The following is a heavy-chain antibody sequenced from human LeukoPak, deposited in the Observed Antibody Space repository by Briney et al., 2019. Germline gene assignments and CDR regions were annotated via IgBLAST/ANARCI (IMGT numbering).Heavy chain of an antibody. D-gene: IGHD6-6*01. J-gene: IGHJ5*02. CDR2: TYYRSRWYN. CDR3: AGFNSSSKWFDP. Sequence: SQTLSLTCAISGDSVSSNSAAWNWCRQSPSRGLEWLGRTYYRSRWYNDYAVSVKSRITINPDTSKNQFSLQLNSVTPEDTAVYYCAGFNSSSKWFDPWGQGTLVTVSS. CDR1: GDSVSSNSAA. V-gene: IGHV6-1*01.